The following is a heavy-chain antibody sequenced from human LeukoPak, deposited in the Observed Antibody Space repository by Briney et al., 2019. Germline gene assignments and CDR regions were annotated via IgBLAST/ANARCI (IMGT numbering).Heavy chain of an antibody. CDR1: GFTFSSYA. Sequence: GGSPRLSCAASGFTFSSYAMHWVRQAPGKGLEWVAVISYDGSNKYYADSVKGRFTISRDNSKNTLYLQMNSLRAEDTAVYYCARACIAARFCHFDYWGQGTLVTVSS. D-gene: IGHD6-6*01. CDR2: ISYDGSNK. V-gene: IGHV3-30-3*01. J-gene: IGHJ4*02. CDR3: ARACIAARFCHFDY.